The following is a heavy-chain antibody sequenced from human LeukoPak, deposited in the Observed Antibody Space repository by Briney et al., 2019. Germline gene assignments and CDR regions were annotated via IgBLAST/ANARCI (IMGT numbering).Heavy chain of an antibody. D-gene: IGHD1-1*01. CDR1: GYKFTSYG. J-gene: IGHJ4*02. CDR2: ISTSKKDT. V-gene: IGHV1-18*01. CDR3: ARDGSDNWGLFDN. Sequence: GASVKVSCKASGYKFTSYGVSWVRQAPGQGREWMGWISTSKKDTQYRNSLQGRVTMTTDTPTRTAYMELRSLRSDDTAVYYCARDGSDNWGLFDNWGRGTLVTVSS.